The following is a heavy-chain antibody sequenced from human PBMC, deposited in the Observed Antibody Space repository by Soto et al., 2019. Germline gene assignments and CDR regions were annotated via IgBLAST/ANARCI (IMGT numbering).Heavy chain of an antibody. Sequence: QVQLVQSGAEVKKPGASVKVSCKASGYPFTRYGITWVRQALGQGLEWMGWISAYSGNTNYAHNRRGRVTMTTDTSTSTAYMELRSLRSDDTAVYYCARGGVLLWFGEPLDSWGQGTLVTVSS. D-gene: IGHD3-10*01. CDR1: GYPFTRYG. CDR3: ARGGVLLWFGEPLDS. V-gene: IGHV1-18*01. CDR2: ISAYSGNT. J-gene: IGHJ4*02.